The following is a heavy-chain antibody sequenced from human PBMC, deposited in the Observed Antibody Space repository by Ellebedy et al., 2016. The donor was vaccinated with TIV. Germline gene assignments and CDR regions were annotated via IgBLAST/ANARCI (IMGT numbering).Heavy chain of an antibody. V-gene: IGHV1-18*04. Sequence: ASVKVSCKASGYTFSDYGISWVRQAPGQGPEWMGWISANNAITHYAKKVQGRVTMTTDTSTSTAYMELRSLRSDDTAVYYCAREEMYFYDSAGYYYGSYGMDVWGQGTTVTVSS. CDR3: AREEMYFYDSAGYYYGSYGMDV. CDR2: ISANNAIT. J-gene: IGHJ6*02. CDR1: GYTFSDYG. D-gene: IGHD3-22*01.